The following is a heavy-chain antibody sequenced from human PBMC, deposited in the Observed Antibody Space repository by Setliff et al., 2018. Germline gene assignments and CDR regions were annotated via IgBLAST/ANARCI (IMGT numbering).Heavy chain of an antibody. Sequence: SGPTLVNPTQTLTLTCTSSGFSLSTSGMCVSWIRQPPGKALEWLARIDWDDDKYYSTSLKTRLTFSKGTSKNQVVLTMTNMDPVDTATYYCARGTYGSGSYYAFDIWGQGTMVTVSS. J-gene: IGHJ3*02. V-gene: IGHV2-70*11. D-gene: IGHD3-10*01. CDR1: GFSLSTSGMC. CDR3: ARGTYGSGSYYAFDI. CDR2: IDWDDDK.